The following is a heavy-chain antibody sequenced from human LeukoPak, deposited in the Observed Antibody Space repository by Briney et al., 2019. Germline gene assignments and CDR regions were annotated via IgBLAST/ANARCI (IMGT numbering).Heavy chain of an antibody. J-gene: IGHJ4*02. CDR1: GFTFSSYG. D-gene: IGHD3-10*01. V-gene: IGHV3-30*02. CDR3: AKDGGNYYGFDY. CDR2: IRYDGSNK. Sequence: GGSLRLSCAAFGFTFSSYGMHWVRQAPGKGLEWVAFIRYDGSNKYYADSVKGRFTISRDNSKNTLYLQMNSLRAEDTAVYYCAKDGGNYYGFDYWGQGTLVTVSS.